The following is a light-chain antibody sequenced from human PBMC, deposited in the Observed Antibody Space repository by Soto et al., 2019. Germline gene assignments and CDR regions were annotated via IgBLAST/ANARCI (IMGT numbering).Light chain of an antibody. CDR2: AAS. Sequence: DIQLTQTPSLLSASVGDRVTITCRASHDISNFLAWYQQKPGRAPKLLIYAASTLQSGVTSRFSGSGSGTEFTLTISSLQPEDFATYYCQQLNSYPRTFGQGTKVDIK. CDR3: QQLNSYPRT. V-gene: IGKV1-9*01. J-gene: IGKJ1*01. CDR1: HDISNF.